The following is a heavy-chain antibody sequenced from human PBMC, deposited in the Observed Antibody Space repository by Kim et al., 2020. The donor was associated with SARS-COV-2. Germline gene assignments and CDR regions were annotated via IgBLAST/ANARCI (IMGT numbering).Heavy chain of an antibody. CDR1: GGSISSSSYY. D-gene: IGHD3-10*01. J-gene: IGHJ4*02. Sequence: SETLSLTCTVSGGSISSSSYYWGWIRQPPGKGLEWIGSIYYSGSTYYNPSLKSRVTISVDTSKNQFSLKLSSVTAADTAVYYCARLYGSGSYYTPRCFDYWGQGTLVTVSS. V-gene: IGHV4-39*01. CDR3: ARLYGSGSYYTPRCFDY. CDR2: IYYSGST.